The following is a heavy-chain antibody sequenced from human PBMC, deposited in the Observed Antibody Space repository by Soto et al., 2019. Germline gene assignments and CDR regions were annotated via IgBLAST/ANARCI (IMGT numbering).Heavy chain of an antibody. D-gene: IGHD2-2*01. J-gene: IGHJ5*02. CDR1: GFTFSTYT. V-gene: IGHV3-21*02. CDR3: ARVAITYQLLGWFDP. CDR2: ISSTTGTYI. Sequence: EVQLVESGGGLVKPGGSLKLSCAASGFTFSTYTMTWVRQPPGRGLEWVSSISSTTGTYIYYADSVKGRFTISRDNAKNSLYLQMNSLRAEDTAVYYCARVAITYQLLGWFDPWGQGTPVTVSS.